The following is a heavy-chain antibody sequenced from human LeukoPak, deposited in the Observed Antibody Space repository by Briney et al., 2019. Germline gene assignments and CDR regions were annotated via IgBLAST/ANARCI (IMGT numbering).Heavy chain of an antibody. J-gene: IGHJ6*02. V-gene: IGHV1-2*04. Sequence: ASVKVSSKASGYTFTGYYMHWVRQAPGQGLEWMGWINPNSGGTNYAQKFQGWVTMTRDTSISTAYMELSRLRSDDTAVYYCAREPPFHTAQYYYGMDVWGQGTTVTVSS. CDR3: AREPPFHTAQYYYGMDV. D-gene: IGHD4-17*01. CDR2: INPNSGGT. CDR1: GYTFTGYY.